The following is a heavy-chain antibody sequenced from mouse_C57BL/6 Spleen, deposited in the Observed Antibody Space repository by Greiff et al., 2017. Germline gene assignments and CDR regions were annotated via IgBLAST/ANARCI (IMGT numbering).Heavy chain of an antibody. D-gene: IGHD2-12*01. Sequence: VQLQQSGAELMKPGASVKLSCKASGYTFPGYWIEWVKQRPGHGLEWIGENLPGSGCTNYNAKFKGKDTFTADPSSNTAYMQPRSLTTEDAAIDYCARRGVTGGVADWGQGTLVTVSA. CDR1: GYTFPGYW. CDR3: ARRGVTGGVAD. J-gene: IGHJ3*01. CDR2: NLPGSGCT. V-gene: IGHV1-9*01.